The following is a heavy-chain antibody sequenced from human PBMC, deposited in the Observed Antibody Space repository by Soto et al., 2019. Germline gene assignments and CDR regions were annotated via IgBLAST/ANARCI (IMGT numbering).Heavy chain of an antibody. Sequence: SETLSLTCTVSGGSISSYFYIWVRQPPGKGLEWIGSVYYTGTTDYNPSLKSRVTISVDTSKTQFSLNLRPVTAADTAVYYCARDLAAVPRAFDYWGRGTLVTVSS. D-gene: IGHD6-13*01. V-gene: IGHV4-59*01. CDR3: ARDLAAVPRAFDY. J-gene: IGHJ4*02. CDR2: VYYTGTT. CDR1: GGSISSYF.